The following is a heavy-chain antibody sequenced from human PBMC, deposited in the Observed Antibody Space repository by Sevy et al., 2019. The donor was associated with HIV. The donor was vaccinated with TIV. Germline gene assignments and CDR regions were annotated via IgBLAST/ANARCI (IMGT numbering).Heavy chain of an antibody. CDR2: VRGGGSST. Sequence: GGSLRLSCVASGFTFSDYAMAWVRQAPGKGPEWISAVRGGGSSTKYADSVKGRFTISRDNSKNTLYLQLNSLRGEDTAVYYCAKAVPPLDWLLLFFDNWGQGSLVTVSS. CDR1: GFTFSDYA. D-gene: IGHD3-9*01. V-gene: IGHV3-23*01. CDR3: AKAVPPLDWLLLFFDN. J-gene: IGHJ4*02.